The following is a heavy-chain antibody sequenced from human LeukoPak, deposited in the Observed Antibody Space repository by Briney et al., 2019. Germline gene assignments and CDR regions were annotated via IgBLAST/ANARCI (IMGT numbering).Heavy chain of an antibody. Sequence: ASVKVSCTVSGYTLTELSMHWVRQAPGKGLEWMGGFDPEDGETIYAQKFQGRVTMTEDTSTDTAYMELSSLRSEDTAVYYCAPPTYVSGSYYKWVGGDYYYGMDVWGQGTTVTVSS. J-gene: IGHJ6*02. CDR3: APPTYVSGSYYKWVGGDYYYGMDV. V-gene: IGHV1-24*01. CDR2: FDPEDGET. CDR1: GYTLTELS. D-gene: IGHD3-10*01.